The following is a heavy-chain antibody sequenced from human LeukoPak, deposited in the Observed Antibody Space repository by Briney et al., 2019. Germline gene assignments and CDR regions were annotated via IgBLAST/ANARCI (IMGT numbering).Heavy chain of an antibody. Sequence: ASVKVSCKASGFTFTSSAMQWVRQARGQRLEWIGWIVVGSGNTNYAQKFQGRVTMTRDTSTSTVYMELSSLRSEDTAVYYCARDSGMVRGTVDYWGQGTLVTVSS. CDR1: GFTFTSSA. V-gene: IGHV1-58*02. CDR3: ARDSGMVRGTVDY. D-gene: IGHD3-10*01. J-gene: IGHJ4*02. CDR2: IVVGSGNT.